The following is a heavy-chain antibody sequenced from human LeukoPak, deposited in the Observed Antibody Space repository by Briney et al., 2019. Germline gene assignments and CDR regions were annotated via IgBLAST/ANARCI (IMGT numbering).Heavy chain of an antibody. CDR1: GYTFTSYY. CDR3: ARVDSGYDFLDY. J-gene: IGHJ4*02. V-gene: IGHV1-2*04. Sequence: ASVKVSCKASGYTFTSYYMHWVRQAPGQGLEWMGWINPNSGGTNYAQKFQGWVIMTRDTSISTAYMELSRLRSDDTAVYYCARVDSGYDFLDYWGQGTLVTVSS. D-gene: IGHD5-12*01. CDR2: INPNSGGT.